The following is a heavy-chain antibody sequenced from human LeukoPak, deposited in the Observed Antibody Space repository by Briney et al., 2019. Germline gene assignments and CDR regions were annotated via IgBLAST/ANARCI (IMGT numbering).Heavy chain of an antibody. CDR2: IFYSGTT. CDR1: GAPLSNYY. Sequence: PSETLSLTCIVSGAPLSNYYWNWIRQSPERGLEWLGYIFYSGTTKYNPSLENRVTISLDPPKNRLSLKISSVTAEDTALYYCAATVPLSSDAFDFWGQGKVVAVSS. CDR3: AATVPLSSDAFDF. J-gene: IGHJ3*01. D-gene: IGHD4-17*01. V-gene: IGHV4-59*12.